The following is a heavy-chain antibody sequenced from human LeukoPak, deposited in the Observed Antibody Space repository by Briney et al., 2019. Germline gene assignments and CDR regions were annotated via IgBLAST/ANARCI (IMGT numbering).Heavy chain of an antibody. CDR2: IKEDGSKK. Sequence: GGSLRLSCAASGFTFSSYWMSWVRQAPGKGLEWVANIKEDGSKKNYVDSVKGRFTISRDNAKNSLYLQMNSLRAEDTAVYHCATPLDYYDSSGYHQGGDWGQGTLVTVSS. V-gene: IGHV3-7*03. J-gene: IGHJ4*02. CDR1: GFTFSSYW. D-gene: IGHD3-22*01. CDR3: ATPLDYYDSSGYHQGGD.